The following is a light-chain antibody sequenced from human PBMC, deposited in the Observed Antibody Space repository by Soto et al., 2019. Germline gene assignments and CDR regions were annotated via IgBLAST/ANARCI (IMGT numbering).Light chain of an antibody. Sequence: IQMTHAPSSLSAAVEDRVTITGRASQSISSYLNWYQQKPGKAPKLLIYAASSLQSGVPSRFSGSGSGTDFTLTISSLQPEDFATYYCQQSYSTPITFGHGTRLEIK. V-gene: IGKV1-39*01. CDR3: QQSYSTPIT. J-gene: IGKJ5*01. CDR2: AAS. CDR1: QSISSY.